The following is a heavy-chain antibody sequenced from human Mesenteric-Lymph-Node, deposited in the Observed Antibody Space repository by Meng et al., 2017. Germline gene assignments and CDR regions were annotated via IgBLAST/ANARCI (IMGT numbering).Heavy chain of an antibody. D-gene: IGHD3-10*01. CDR2: IYYSGST. CDR3: ARGTTVVRGIIYDS. V-gene: IGHV4-61*01. J-gene: IGHJ4*02. CDR1: GGSVSSGSYY. Sequence: GSLRLSCTVSGGSVSSGSYYWSWIRQPPGKGLEWIGYIYYSGSTNYNPSLKSRVTISVDTSKHQFSLKLTSVTAADTAVYYCARGTTVVRGIIYDSWGQGMLVTVSS.